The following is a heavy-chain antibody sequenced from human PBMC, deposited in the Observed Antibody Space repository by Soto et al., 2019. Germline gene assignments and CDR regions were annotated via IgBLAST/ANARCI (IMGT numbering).Heavy chain of an antibody. CDR2: VHHSGTT. CDR1: GDSITSYY. D-gene: IGHD3-16*01. V-gene: IGHV4-59*03. CDR3: ATRPPGGDFVGDFDY. Sequence: SETLSLTCAVSGDSITSYYWSWIRQSPGKGPEWIGYVHHSGTTDYNPSLESRVTMSLDTSKNRFSLKLDAVTTADTAVYHCATRPPGGDFVGDFDYWSHGTLITSPQ. J-gene: IGHJ4*01.